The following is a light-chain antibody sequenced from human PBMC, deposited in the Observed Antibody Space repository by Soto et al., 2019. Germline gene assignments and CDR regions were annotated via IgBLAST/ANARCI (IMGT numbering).Light chain of an antibody. CDR2: AAS. CDR3: QQSYSTIT. CDR1: QSISSY. Sequence: DIQMTQSPSSLSASVGDRVTITCRASQSISSYLNWYQQKPRKAPKLLIYAASSLQSGVPSRFSGSGSGTDFTLTISSLQPEDFVTYYCQQSYSTITFGQGTRLEIK. J-gene: IGKJ5*01. V-gene: IGKV1-39*01.